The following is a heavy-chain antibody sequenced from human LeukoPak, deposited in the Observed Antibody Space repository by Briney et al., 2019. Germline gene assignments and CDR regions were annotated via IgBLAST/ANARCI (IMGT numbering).Heavy chain of an antibody. V-gene: IGHV4-34*01. D-gene: IGHD2-21*01. CDR2: INHSGST. CDR3: ARAAGDRRFDY. CDR1: GGSFSGYY. Sequence: SETLSLTCAVYGGSFSGYYWSWIRQPPGKGLEWIGEINHSGSTNYNPSLKSRVTISVDTSKNQFSLKLSSVTAADTAVYYRARAAGDRRFDYWGQGTLVTVSS. J-gene: IGHJ4*02.